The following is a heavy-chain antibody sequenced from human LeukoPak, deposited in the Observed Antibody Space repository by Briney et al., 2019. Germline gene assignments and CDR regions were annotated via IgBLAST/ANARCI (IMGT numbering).Heavy chain of an antibody. CDR3: ARTNYYDSSGYGY. CDR1: GYTFTGYY. CDR2: INPNTGDT. J-gene: IGHJ4*02. D-gene: IGHD3-22*01. Sequence: ASVKVSCKASGYTFTGYYMHWVRQAPGQGPEWMGWINPNTGDTNYAQKFQGRVTMTRDTSINTADMELSRLRSDDTAVYYCARTNYYDSSGYGYWGQGTLVTVSS. V-gene: IGHV1-2*02.